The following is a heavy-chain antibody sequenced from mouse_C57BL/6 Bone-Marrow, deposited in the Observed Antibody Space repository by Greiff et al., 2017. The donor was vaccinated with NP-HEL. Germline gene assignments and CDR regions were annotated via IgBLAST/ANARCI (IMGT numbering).Heavy chain of an antibody. CDR2: ISYDGSN. D-gene: IGHD2-2*01. V-gene: IGHV3-6*01. CDR1: GYSITSGYY. CDR3: ARGGMGYDSYYFDY. Sequence: EVKLQESGPGLVKPSQSLSLTCSVTGYSITSGYYWNWIRQFPGNKLEWMGYISYDGSNNYNPSLKNRISITRDTSKNQFFLKLNSVTTEDTATYYCARGGMGYDSYYFDYWGQGTTLTVSS. J-gene: IGHJ2*01.